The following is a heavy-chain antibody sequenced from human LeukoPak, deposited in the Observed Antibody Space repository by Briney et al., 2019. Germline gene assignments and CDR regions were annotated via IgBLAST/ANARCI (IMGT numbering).Heavy chain of an antibody. V-gene: IGHV3-74*01. CDR2: INSDGSRT. J-gene: IGHJ5*02. CDR3: ARANWNGPSWFDP. D-gene: IGHD1-1*01. Sequence: GGSLRLSCAASGFTFSSYSMNWVRQAPGKGPVWVSRINSDGSRTSYADSVKGRFTISRDNAKNTLYLQMNSLRAEDTAVYYCARANWNGPSWFDPWGQGTLVTVSS. CDR1: GFTFSSYS.